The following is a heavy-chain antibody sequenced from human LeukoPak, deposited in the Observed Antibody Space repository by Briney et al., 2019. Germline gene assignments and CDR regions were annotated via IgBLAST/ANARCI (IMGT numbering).Heavy chain of an antibody. V-gene: IGHV1-18*01. CDR1: GGTFSSYA. CDR3: ARDSGNDSEEEDAFDI. D-gene: IGHD3-22*01. CDR2: ISAYNGNT. Sequence: GSSVKVSCKASGGTFSSYAISWVRQAPGQGLEWMGWISAYNGNTNYAQKLQGRVTMTTDTSTSTAYMELRSLRSDDTAVYYCARDSGNDSEEEDAFDIWGQGTMVTVSS. J-gene: IGHJ3*02.